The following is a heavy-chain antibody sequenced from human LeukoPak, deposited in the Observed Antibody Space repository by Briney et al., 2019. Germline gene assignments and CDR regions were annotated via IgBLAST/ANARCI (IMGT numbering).Heavy chain of an antibody. CDR2: ISGSGGNT. V-gene: IGHV3-23*01. J-gene: IGHJ4*02. Sequence: GGSLRLSCAASGFTFTNYPMIWVRQAPGRGLTWVSGISGSGGNTYYADSVKGRFTTSRDNPRSTLYLQMSSLRAEDTAVYYCARKLSGYAPFDCWGQGTLVTVSS. CDR3: ARKLSGYAPFDC. D-gene: IGHD5-12*01. CDR1: GFTFTNYP.